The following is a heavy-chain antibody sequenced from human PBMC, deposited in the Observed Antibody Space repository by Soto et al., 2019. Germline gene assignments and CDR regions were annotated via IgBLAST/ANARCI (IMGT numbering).Heavy chain of an antibody. Sequence: PXEXLKISCKSSGYXFTGYLIVWVRQVPGKGLEWMGIIYPHDSHTKYSPSFQVPVTISADKSSSTAYLQWSSLKAPDTATYYCARRGGYYFYYGMDVWGQGTTAPVSS. J-gene: IGHJ6*02. CDR2: IYPHDSHT. CDR3: ARRGGYYFYYGMDV. CDR1: GYXFTGYL. V-gene: IGHV5-51*01.